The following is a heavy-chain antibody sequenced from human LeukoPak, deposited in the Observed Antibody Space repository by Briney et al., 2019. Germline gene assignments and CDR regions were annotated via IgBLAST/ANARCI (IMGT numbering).Heavy chain of an antibody. J-gene: IGHJ4*02. CDR1: GGTFSSYA. Sequence: GASVKVSCKASGGTFSSYAISWVRQAPGQGLEWMGRIIPILGIANYAQKFQGRVTITEDKSTSTAYMELSSLRSEDTAVYYCARAGAGSLLQYYQIDYWGQGTLVTVSS. CDR2: IIPILGIA. D-gene: IGHD3-16*01. CDR3: ARAGAGSLLQYYQIDY. V-gene: IGHV1-69*04.